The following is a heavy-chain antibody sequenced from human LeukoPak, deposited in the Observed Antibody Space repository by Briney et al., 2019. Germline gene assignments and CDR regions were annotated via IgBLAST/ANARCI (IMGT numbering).Heavy chain of an antibody. Sequence: TSSQTLSLTCTVSGGSISSGDYYWSWIRQPPGKGLEWIGYIYHSGNTYYNPSLKSRLTISVDTPRNQFSLKLRSVTAADTAVYYCARGGTRITIVGVVINHLDYWGQGTLVTVSS. CDR2: IYHSGNT. J-gene: IGHJ4*02. V-gene: IGHV4-30-4*08. D-gene: IGHD3-3*01. CDR3: ARGGTRITIVGVVINHLDY. CDR1: GGSISSGDYY.